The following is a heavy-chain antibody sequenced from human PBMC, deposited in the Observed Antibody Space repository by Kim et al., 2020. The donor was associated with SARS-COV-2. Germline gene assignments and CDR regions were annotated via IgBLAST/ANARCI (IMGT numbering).Heavy chain of an antibody. V-gene: IGHV3-23*01. CDR3: AKDMGSGGYGNFDY. J-gene: IGHJ4*02. Sequence: AAAGKGRFTISRDNSKNTLYLQMNSLRAEDTAVYYCAKDMGSGGYGNFDYWGQGTLVTVSS. D-gene: IGHD5-12*01.